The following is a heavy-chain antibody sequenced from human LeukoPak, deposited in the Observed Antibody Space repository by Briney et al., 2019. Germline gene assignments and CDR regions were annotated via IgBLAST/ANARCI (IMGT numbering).Heavy chain of an antibody. CDR2: ISTSGGTT. V-gene: IGHV3-23*01. Sequence: PGGSLRLSCAASGFTFSSYAMSWVRQAPGKGLEWVSAISTSGGTTYSADSVRGRFTISRDNSKNTLYLQLNSLRAEDTALYYCARQLGYCTDGTCYFDYWGQGTLVTVSS. CDR3: ARQLGYCTDGTCYFDY. J-gene: IGHJ4*02. D-gene: IGHD2-8*01. CDR1: GFTFSSYA.